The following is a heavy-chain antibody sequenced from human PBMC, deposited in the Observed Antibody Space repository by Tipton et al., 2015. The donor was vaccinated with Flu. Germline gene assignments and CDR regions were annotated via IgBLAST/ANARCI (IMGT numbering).Heavy chain of an antibody. Sequence: TPSLTCTVSGGSISSFYWSWIRQPAGKGLEWIGSIYYSGTTYYNPSLKSRVTISVDSSKNEFSLTLASLTAADTAVYYCARDLWNDRRAYYYYGVDVWGQGTTVTVSS. CDR1: GGSISSFY. V-gene: IGHV4-4*07. CDR3: ARDLWNDRRAYYYYGVDV. J-gene: IGHJ6*02. CDR2: IYYSGTT. D-gene: IGHD1-1*01.